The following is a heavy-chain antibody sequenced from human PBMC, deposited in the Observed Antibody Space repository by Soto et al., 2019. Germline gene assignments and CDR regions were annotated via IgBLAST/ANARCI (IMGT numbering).Heavy chain of an antibody. V-gene: IGHV3-74*01. Sequence: GGSLRLSCAASGFTFSSYWMHWVRQAPGKGLVWVSRINSDGSSTSYADSVKGRFTISRDNAKNTLYLQMNSLRAEDTAVYYCAREGPWWGGFYYYGMDVWGQGTTVTVSS. J-gene: IGHJ6*02. CDR1: GFTFSSYW. CDR2: INSDGSST. D-gene: IGHD3-16*01. CDR3: AREGPWWGGFYYYGMDV.